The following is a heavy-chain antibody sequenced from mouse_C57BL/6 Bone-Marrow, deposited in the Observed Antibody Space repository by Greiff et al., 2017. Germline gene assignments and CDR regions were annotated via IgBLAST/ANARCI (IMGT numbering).Heavy chain of an antibody. CDR1: GYTFTDHT. Sequence: VQLQQSDAELVKPGASVKISCTVSGYTFTDHTIHWMKQRPEQGLEWIGYIYPRDGSTKYNEKFKGKATLTADKSSSTAYLQLNSLISEDSAVYFCARHLIYYDYDGGFAYWGQGTLVTVSA. V-gene: IGHV1-78*01. D-gene: IGHD2-4*01. CDR3: ARHLIYYDYDGGFAY. CDR2: IYPRDGST. J-gene: IGHJ3*01.